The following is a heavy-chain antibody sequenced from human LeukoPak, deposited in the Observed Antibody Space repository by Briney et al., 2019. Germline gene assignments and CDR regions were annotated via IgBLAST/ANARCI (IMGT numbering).Heavy chain of an antibody. CDR1: GYTLTELS. V-gene: IGHV1-24*01. Sequence: ASVKVSCKVSGYTLTELSMHWVRQAPGKGLEWMGGFDPEDGETIYAQKFQGRVTMTEDTSTDTAYMELSSLRSEDTAVYYCARDFWSGKDYYYYMDVWGKGTTVTVSS. D-gene: IGHD3-3*01. CDR2: FDPEDGET. J-gene: IGHJ6*03. CDR3: ARDFWSGKDYYYYMDV.